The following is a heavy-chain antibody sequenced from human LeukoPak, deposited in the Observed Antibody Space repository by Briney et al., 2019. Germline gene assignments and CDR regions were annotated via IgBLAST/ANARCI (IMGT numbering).Heavy chain of an antibody. Sequence: PSETLSLTCAVYGGSFSGYYWSWIRQPPGKGLEWIGEINHSGSTNYNPSLKSRVTISVDTSKNQFSLELSSVTAADTAVYYCARTEIVGATLFNYWGQGTLVTVSS. V-gene: IGHV4-34*01. CDR3: ARTEIVGATLFNY. D-gene: IGHD1-26*01. CDR2: INHSGST. CDR1: GGSFSGYY. J-gene: IGHJ4*02.